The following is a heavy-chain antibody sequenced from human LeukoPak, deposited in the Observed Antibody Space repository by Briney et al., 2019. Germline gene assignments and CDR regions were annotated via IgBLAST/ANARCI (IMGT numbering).Heavy chain of an antibody. D-gene: IGHD3-16*01. J-gene: IGHJ4*02. CDR2: INHSGST. Sequence: SETLSLTCAVYGGSFSGYYWSWIRQPPGKGLEWIGEINHSGSTNYNPSLKSRVTISVDTSKNQFSLKLSSVTAADTAVYYCTRGRVSGGNFDYWGQGTLVTVSS. CDR1: GGSFSGYY. V-gene: IGHV4-34*01. CDR3: TRGRVSGGNFDY.